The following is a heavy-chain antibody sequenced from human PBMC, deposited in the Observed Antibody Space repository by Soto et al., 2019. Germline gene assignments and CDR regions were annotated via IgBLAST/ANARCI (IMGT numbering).Heavy chain of an antibody. D-gene: IGHD2-8*01. CDR2: IYYSGST. CDR3: ARDRGYCTNGVCYTYWFDP. CDR1: GGSISSYY. J-gene: IGHJ5*02. V-gene: IGHV4-59*01. Sequence: PSETLSLTCTVSGGSISSYYWSWTRQPPGKGLEWIGYIYYSGSTNYNPSLKSRVTISVDTSKNQFSLKLSSVTAADTAVYYCARDRGYCTNGVCYTYWFDPWGQGTLVTVSS.